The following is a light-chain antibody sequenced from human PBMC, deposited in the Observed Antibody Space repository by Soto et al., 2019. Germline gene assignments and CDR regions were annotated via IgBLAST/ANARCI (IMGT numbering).Light chain of an antibody. CDR1: SSNIGSNN. CDR2: TNN. V-gene: IGLV1-44*01. J-gene: IGLJ2*01. Sequence: QSAMTQPPSASGTPGQRVTISCSGSSSNIGSNNVNWYQQLPGTAPKLLIYTNNQRPSGVPDRFSGSKSGTSASLAISGLQYEDEADYYCAAWDDSLNGPVFGGG. CDR3: AAWDDSLNGPV.